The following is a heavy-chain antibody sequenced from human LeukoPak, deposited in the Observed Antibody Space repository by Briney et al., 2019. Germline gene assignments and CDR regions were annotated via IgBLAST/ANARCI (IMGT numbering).Heavy chain of an antibody. D-gene: IGHD2-2*01. J-gene: IGHJ5*02. CDR3: ARDQIYCSRTNCRNLGWFDP. Sequence: SETLSLTCTVSGGSISSTSYYWGWIRQPPGKGLEWIGSIYYSGSTYYNPSLKSRVTMSVDTSKNQFSLKLSSVTAADTAVYYCARDQIYCSRTNCRNLGWFDPWGQGTLVTLSS. CDR2: IYYSGST. CDR1: GGSISSTSYY. V-gene: IGHV4-39*07.